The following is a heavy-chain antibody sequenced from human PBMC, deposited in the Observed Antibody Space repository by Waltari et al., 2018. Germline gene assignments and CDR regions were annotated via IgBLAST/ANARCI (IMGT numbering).Heavy chain of an antibody. CDR1: GFTFSNFW. J-gene: IGHJ4*02. CDR3: ARDLYDTGSGDYPGRDF. V-gene: IGHV3-74*01. Sequence: EVQLVESGGVLVHPGGSLRLSCAAPGFTFSNFWIPWVRQAPGKGLVWVSRIDSGGSDTSYAGSVKGRFTISRDNTKNTLYLQMNSLRGEDTGVYYCARDLYDTGSGDYPGRDFWGQGTLVTVAS. D-gene: IGHD1-26*01. CDR2: IDSGGSDT.